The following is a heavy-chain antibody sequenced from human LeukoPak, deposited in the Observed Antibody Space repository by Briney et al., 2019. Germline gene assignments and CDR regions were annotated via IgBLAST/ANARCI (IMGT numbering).Heavy chain of an antibody. CDR2: ISPSSSSI. D-gene: IGHD3-22*01. J-gene: IGHJ4*02. CDR3: ARGRIVAGVRY. Sequence: PGGSLRLSCAASGFTFSNCNMNWVRHAPGKGLEWVSSISPSSSSIYYADSVKGRFTISRDNAKNSLYLQMNSLRADDTAVYYCARGRIVAGVRYWGQGTLVTVSS. V-gene: IGHV3-21*01. CDR1: GFTFSNCN.